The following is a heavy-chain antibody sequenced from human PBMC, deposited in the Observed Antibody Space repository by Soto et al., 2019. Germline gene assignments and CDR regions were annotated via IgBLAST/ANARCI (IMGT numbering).Heavy chain of an antibody. Sequence: SETLSLTCSVSGGSISSYYWSWIRQPPGKGLEWIGYIYYSGSTNYNPSLKSRVTISVDTSRNQFSLNLTSATAADTAVYYCARLRGNYFNYWGQGTLVTVSS. CDR2: IYYSGST. J-gene: IGHJ4*02. CDR1: GGSISSYY. V-gene: IGHV4-59*01. CDR3: ARLRGNYFNY.